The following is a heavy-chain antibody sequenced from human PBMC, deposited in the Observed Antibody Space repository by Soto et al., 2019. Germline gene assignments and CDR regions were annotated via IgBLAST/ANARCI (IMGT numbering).Heavy chain of an antibody. CDR1: GFTFSSYA. Sequence: GGSLRLSCADSGFTFSSYAMSWVRQAPGKGLEWVSAISGSGANTYYTDSVKGRFTISRDNFKNTLYLQMNSLRAEDSAMFYCVRERSGYSYADSWGQGTLVAVSS. CDR3: VRERSGYSYADS. V-gene: IGHV3-23*01. D-gene: IGHD5-18*01. J-gene: IGHJ4*02. CDR2: ISGSGANT.